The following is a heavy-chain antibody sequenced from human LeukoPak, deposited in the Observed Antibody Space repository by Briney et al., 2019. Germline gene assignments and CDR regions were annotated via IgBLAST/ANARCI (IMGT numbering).Heavy chain of an antibody. Sequence: GRSLRLSCAASGFTFSSYAMHWVRQAPGKGLEWVAVISYDGSNKYYADSVKGRFTISRDNSKNTLYLQMNSLRAEDTAVYYCARDLKKGERRMDYWGQGTLVTVSS. J-gene: IGHJ4*02. CDR2: ISYDGSNK. CDR3: ARDLKKGERRMDY. V-gene: IGHV3-30*04. CDR1: GFTFSSYA. D-gene: IGHD1-1*01.